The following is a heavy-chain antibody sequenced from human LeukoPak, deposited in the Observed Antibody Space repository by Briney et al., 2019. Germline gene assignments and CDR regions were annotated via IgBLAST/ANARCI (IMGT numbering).Heavy chain of an antibody. J-gene: IGHJ4*02. V-gene: IGHV3-23*01. CDR1: GFTFGSYA. CDR2: IGGSGGST. CDR3: AKTTAGYSSGRYPGWPVDY. D-gene: IGHD6-19*01. Sequence: GGSLRLSCAASGFTFGSYAMYSVRQAPGKGLEWVSGIGGSGGSTFYADSVKGRFTISRDNSENTVYLQMNSLRADDTAVYYCAKTTAGYSSGRYPGWPVDYWGQGTLVTVSS.